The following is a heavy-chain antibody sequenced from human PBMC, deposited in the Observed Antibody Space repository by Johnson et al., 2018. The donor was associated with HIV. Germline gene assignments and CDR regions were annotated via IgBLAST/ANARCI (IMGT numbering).Heavy chain of an antibody. Sequence: VQLVESGGGVVHPGRSLRLSCAASGFNFSSYAMPWVRQAPGKGLEWVAVISYDGSNKYYADSVKGRFTISRDNARNSLYLQMNSLKTEDTAVYYCVRVELGAFDIWGQGTMVTVSA. CDR2: ISYDGSNK. D-gene: IGHD1-7*01. CDR1: GFNFSSYA. CDR3: VRVELGAFDI. V-gene: IGHV3-30*04. J-gene: IGHJ3*02.